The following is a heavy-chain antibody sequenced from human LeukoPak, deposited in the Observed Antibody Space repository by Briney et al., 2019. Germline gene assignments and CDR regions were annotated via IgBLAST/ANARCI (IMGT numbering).Heavy chain of an antibody. CDR3: ARAGITIFGVVPNWFDP. J-gene: IGHJ5*02. Sequence: SETLSLTCAVYGGSFSGYYWSWIRQPPGKRLEWIGEINHSGSTNYNPSLKSRVTISVDTSKNQFSLKLSSVTAADTAVYHCARAGITIFGVVPNWFDPWGQGTLVTVSS. D-gene: IGHD3-3*01. V-gene: IGHV4-34*01. CDR2: INHSGST. CDR1: GGSFSGYY.